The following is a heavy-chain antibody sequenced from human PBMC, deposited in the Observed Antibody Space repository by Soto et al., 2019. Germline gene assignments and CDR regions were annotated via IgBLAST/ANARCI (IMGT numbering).Heavy chain of an antibody. CDR3: AKGHVVRQIFGVPNYYYGMAV. V-gene: IGHV3-33*06. J-gene: IGHJ6*02. CDR2: IWYDGSNK. D-gene: IGHD3-3*01. CDR1: GFTFSSYG. Sequence: GGSLRLSCAASGFTFSSYGMHWVRQAPGKGLEWVAVIWYDGSNKYYADSVKGRFTISRDNSKNTLYLQMNSLRAEDTAVYYCAKGHVVRQIFGVPNYYYGMAVWGQGTTVTVSS.